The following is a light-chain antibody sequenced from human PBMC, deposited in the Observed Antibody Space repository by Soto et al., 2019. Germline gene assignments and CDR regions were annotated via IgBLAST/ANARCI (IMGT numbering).Light chain of an antibody. J-gene: IGKJ1*01. CDR2: GAS. CDR3: QQYHNWPPWT. CDR1: QSVSSN. Sequence: EIVMTQSPVTLSVSPGERATLSCRASQSVSSNLAWYQQKPGQAPRLLIYGASTRATGIPAGFSGSGSGTEFTLTISSLQSEDFAVYYCQQYHNWPPWTFGQGTKVEIK. V-gene: IGKV3-15*01.